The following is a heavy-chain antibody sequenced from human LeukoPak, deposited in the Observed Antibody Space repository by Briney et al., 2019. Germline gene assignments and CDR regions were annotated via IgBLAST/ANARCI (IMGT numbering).Heavy chain of an antibody. J-gene: IGHJ4*02. V-gene: IGHV4-31*03. D-gene: IGHD3-16*02. CDR1: GGSISSGGYY. Sequence: SETLSLTCTVSGGSISSGGYYWSWIRQHPGKGLEWIGYIYYSGSTYYNPSLKSRVTISVDTSKNQFSLKLSSATAADTAVYYCARKGSLGELSPYFDYWGQGTLVTVSS. CDR3: ARKGSLGELSPYFDY. CDR2: IYYSGST.